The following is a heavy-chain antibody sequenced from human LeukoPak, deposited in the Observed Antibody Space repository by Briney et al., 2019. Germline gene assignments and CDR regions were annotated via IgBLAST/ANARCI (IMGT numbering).Heavy chain of an antibody. V-gene: IGHV4-30-4*01. CDR1: GGSISSGDYY. J-gene: IGHJ4*02. CDR2: IYYSGST. CDR3: AREGGPYRPLDY. Sequence: PSETLSLTCTVSGGSISSGDYYWSWIRQPPGKGLEWIGYIYYSGSTYYNPSLKSRVPISVDTSKNQFSLKLSPVTAADTAVYYCAREGGPYRPLDYSGQGTLVTVAS.